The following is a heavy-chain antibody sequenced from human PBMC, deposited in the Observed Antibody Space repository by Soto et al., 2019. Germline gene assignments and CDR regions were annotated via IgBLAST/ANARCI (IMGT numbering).Heavy chain of an antibody. CDR1: GGSISSSSYY. D-gene: IGHD3-9*01. CDR3: ARHYDILTGYYWAWFDP. J-gene: IGHJ5*02. V-gene: IGHV4-39*01. Sequence: PSETLSLTCTVSGGSISSSSYYWGWIRQPPGKGLEWIGSIYYSGSTYYNPSLKSRVTISVDTSKNQFSLKLSSVTAADTAVYYCARHYDILTGYYWAWFDPWGQGTLVTGSS. CDR2: IYYSGST.